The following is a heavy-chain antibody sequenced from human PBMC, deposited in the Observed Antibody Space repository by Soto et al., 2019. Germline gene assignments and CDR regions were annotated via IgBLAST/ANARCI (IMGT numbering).Heavy chain of an antibody. D-gene: IGHD6-19*01. Sequence: QVQLQQSGPGLVKPSQTLSLICAISGDSVSSATATWSWIRQSPSRGLEWLGRTYYRSKWYNDYAVSVKSRTALTPDTSKNQLSRQLSSVTPEDTAVYFCARDSSGFHWYFDLWGRGTLVTVS. J-gene: IGHJ2*01. CDR2: TYYRSKWYN. V-gene: IGHV6-1*02. CDR1: GDSVSSATAT. CDR3: ARDSSGFHWYFDL.